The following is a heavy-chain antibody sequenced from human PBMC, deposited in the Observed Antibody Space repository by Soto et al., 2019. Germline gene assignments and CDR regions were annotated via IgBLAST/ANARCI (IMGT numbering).Heavy chain of an antibody. J-gene: IGHJ4*02. CDR2: IYYSGST. CDR1: GGSISSGDYY. CDR3: ARAPAPLYSSSWYYLDY. D-gene: IGHD6-13*01. Sequence: SETLSLTCTVSGGSISSGDYYWSWIRQPPGKGLEWIGYIYYSGSTNYNPSLKSRVTISVDTSKNQFSLKLSSVTAADTAVYYCARAPAPLYSSSWYYLDYWGQGTLVTVSS. V-gene: IGHV4-61*08.